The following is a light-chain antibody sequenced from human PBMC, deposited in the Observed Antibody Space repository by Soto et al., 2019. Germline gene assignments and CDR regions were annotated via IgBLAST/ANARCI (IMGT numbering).Light chain of an antibody. CDR1: QAVPNN. CDR3: QQYKDDAWT. J-gene: IGKJ1*01. CDR2: DAS. Sequence: DIHLTQSPSFLSACVGDRVTITCRPSQAVPNNMDWYQQKPGKPPKLLVYDASTLEGGVPSRFSGSGSATEFILIISSLQPDDFATYYCQQYKDDAWTFGQGTKLDI. V-gene: IGKV1-9*01.